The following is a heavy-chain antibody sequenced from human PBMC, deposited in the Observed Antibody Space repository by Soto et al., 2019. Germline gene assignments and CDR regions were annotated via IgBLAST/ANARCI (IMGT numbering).Heavy chain of an antibody. V-gene: IGHV1-69*02. CDR2: INPILSMS. J-gene: IGHJ4*02. Sequence: QVQLVQSGAEVKKPGSSVRVSCKASGDTFTFYSINWVRQAPGLGLEWMGRINPILSMSNYAQRFQGRVTMTADKSTIMAYMELCSLRSEDTAMYYCASSYGSGYRAFDYWGQGALVTVSS. D-gene: IGHD3-10*01. CDR3: ASSYGSGYRAFDY. CDR1: GDTFTFYS.